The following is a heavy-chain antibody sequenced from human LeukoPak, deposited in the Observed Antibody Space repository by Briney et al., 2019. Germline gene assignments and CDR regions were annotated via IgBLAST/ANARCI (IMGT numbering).Heavy chain of an antibody. CDR1: GFTFSSYS. CDR3: AKDLTSEDAFDI. CDR2: ISWNSGSI. V-gene: IGHV3-9*01. D-gene: IGHD6-6*01. Sequence: GGSLRLSCAASGFTFSSYSMNWVRQAPGKGLEWVSGISWNSGSIGYADSVKGRFTISRDNAKNSLYLQMNSLRAEDTALYYCAKDLTSEDAFDIWGQGTMVTVSS. J-gene: IGHJ3*02.